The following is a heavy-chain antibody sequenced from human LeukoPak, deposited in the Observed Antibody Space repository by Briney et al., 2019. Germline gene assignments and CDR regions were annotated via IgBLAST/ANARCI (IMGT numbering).Heavy chain of an antibody. CDR3: ARVIGSTVFFDH. J-gene: IGHJ4*02. V-gene: IGHV3-53*01. CDR2: MYSGGNT. Sequence: GGSLRLSCAASGITVSSNYMSWVRQAPGKGLEWVSVMYSGGNTYYADSVKGRFTISRDKSKNTLYLQMNSLRAEDTAVYYCARVIGSTVFFDHWGQGTLVTVSS. CDR1: GITVSSNY. D-gene: IGHD4-11*01.